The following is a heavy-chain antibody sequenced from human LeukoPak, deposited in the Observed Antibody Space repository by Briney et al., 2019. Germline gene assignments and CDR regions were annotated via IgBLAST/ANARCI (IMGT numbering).Heavy chain of an antibody. J-gene: IGHJ4*02. Sequence: SETLSLTCTVSGGSISSGDYYWSWIRQPLGKGLEWIGYIFYSGSTYYNPSLKSRVTISVATSRNHFSLKLTSVTAADTAVYYCARGIYYGSGRFYFDDWGQGTLVTVSS. D-gene: IGHD3-10*01. CDR3: ARGIYYGSGRFYFDD. CDR2: IFYSGST. V-gene: IGHV4-30-4*01. CDR1: GGSISSGDYY.